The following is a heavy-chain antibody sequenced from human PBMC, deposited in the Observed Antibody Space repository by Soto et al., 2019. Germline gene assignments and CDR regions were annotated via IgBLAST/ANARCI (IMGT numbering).Heavy chain of an antibody. CDR3: AREGYAYGLDF. D-gene: IGHD3-10*01. Sequence: EVQLVQTGGGLIKPGGSLSLSCAASGLTVSDKYMSWVRRAPGKGLEWVSLTYTGGNSYFADSVKGRFIVSREISKNTLFLHRHSLAAEDTAVYYCAREGYAYGLDFWGPGYLVTVSS. V-gene: IGHV3-53*02. J-gene: IGHJ4*02. CDR2: TYTGGNS. CDR1: GLTVSDKY.